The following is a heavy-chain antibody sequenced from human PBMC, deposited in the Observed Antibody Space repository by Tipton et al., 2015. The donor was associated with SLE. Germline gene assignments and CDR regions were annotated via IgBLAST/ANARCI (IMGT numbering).Heavy chain of an antibody. J-gene: IGHJ3*02. V-gene: IGHV4-39*07. CDR3: ARPRGEGYNSRGAFDI. CDR1: GGSISSRSHY. CDR2: IHYTGTT. D-gene: IGHD5-24*01. Sequence: TLSLTCTVSGGSISSRSHYWGWIRQPPGKGLEWIGSIHYTGTTYYSPSLKSRVTISVDVSKNQFSLKLSSVTAADTAVYYCARPRGEGYNSRGAFDIWSQGTMVTVSS.